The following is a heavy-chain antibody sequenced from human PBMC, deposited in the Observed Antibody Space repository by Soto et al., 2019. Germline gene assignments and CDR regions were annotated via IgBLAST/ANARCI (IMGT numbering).Heavy chain of an antibody. Sequence: PGESLKISCKASGYSFSTYWIGWVRQMPGKGLEWMGFIYPGDSDTRYSPSFQGQVTISVDKSTSTTYLQWSSLKASDTAIYYCARRVQQLVRGWFDPWGQGTQVTSPQ. CDR1: GYSFSTYW. CDR3: ARRVQQLVRGWFDP. CDR2: IYPGDSDT. V-gene: IGHV5-51*01. D-gene: IGHD6-6*01. J-gene: IGHJ5*02.